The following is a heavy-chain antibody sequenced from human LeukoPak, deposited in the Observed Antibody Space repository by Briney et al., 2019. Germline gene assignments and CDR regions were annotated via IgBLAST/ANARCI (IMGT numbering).Heavy chain of an antibody. D-gene: IGHD3-22*01. CDR2: IKQDGTKE. V-gene: IGHV3-7*01. CDR1: GFTFSSSS. Sequence: GGSLRLSCATSGFTFSSSSMNWVRQAPGKGLEWVAYIKQDGTKEYYVDSVKGRFTISRDNAKNSLYLQMNSLRVEDMGVYYCARETRGHYYDSSGPDHWGQGTLVTVSS. J-gene: IGHJ5*02. CDR3: ARETRGHYYDSSGPDH.